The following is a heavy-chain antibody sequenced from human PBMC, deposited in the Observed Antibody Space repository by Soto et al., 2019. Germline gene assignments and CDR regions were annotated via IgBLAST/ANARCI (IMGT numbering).Heavy chain of an antibody. D-gene: IGHD3-10*02. CDR1: GFTFSSYA. V-gene: IGHV3-23*01. CDR2: ISGSGGST. J-gene: IGHJ4*02. CDR3: EKAWHYYVSRLDY. Sequence: EVQLLESGGGLVQPGGSLRLSCAASGFTFSSYAMSWVRQAPGKGLEWVSAISGSGGSTYYADSVKGRFTISRDNSKNTLYLQMNSLRAEDTAVYYCEKAWHYYVSRLDYWGQGTLVTVSS.